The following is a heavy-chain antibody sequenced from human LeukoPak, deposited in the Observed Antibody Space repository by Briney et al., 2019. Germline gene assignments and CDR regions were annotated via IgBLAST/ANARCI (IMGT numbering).Heavy chain of an antibody. J-gene: IGHJ4*02. V-gene: IGHV3-21*01. CDR2: ISSGSKYI. CDR1: GFTFSGYS. D-gene: IGHD5-18*01. Sequence: GGSLGFSFEDPGFTFSGYSRTWVRRAQGKGLGRVSSISSGSKYIYNADSVQGRFTISRDNAKNSLYLQMNSLRVEDTAVYYCARALSYSYGSMDFWGQGTLVIVSS. CDR3: ARALSYSYGSMDF.